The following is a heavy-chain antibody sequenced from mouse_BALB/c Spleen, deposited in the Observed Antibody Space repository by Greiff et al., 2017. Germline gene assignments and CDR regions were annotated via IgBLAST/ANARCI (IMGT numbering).Heavy chain of an antibody. CDR1: GFTFSSYG. V-gene: IGHV5-6*01. Sequence: EVQRVESGGDLVKPGGSLKLSCAASGFTFSSYGMSWVRQTPDKRLEWVATISSGGSYTYYPDSVKGRFTISRDNAKNTLYLQMSSLKSEDTAMYYCARHYYGSSSQYYFDYWGQGTTLTVSS. CDR3: ARHYYGSSSQYYFDY. J-gene: IGHJ2*01. CDR2: ISSGGSYT. D-gene: IGHD1-1*01.